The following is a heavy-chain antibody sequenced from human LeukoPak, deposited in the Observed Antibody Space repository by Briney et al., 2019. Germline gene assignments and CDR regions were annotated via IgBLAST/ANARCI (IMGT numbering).Heavy chain of an antibody. CDR3: ATELPNYQLPPYDAFDI. V-gene: IGHV1-24*01. J-gene: IGHJ3*02. D-gene: IGHD2-2*01. CDR1: GGTFSSYA. Sequence: GSSVKVSCKASGGTFSSYAISWVRQAPGQGLEWMGGFDPEDGETIYAQKFQGRVTMTEDTSTNTAYMELSSLRSEDTAVYYCATELPNYQLPPYDAFDIWGQGTMVTVSS. CDR2: FDPEDGET.